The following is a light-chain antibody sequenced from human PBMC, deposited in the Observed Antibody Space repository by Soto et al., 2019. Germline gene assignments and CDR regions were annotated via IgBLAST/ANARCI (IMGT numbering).Light chain of an antibody. V-gene: IGKV3-15*01. CDR1: QSINNN. Sequence: EIVMTQSPATLSVSPGERATLSCRASQSINNNLAWYQQKRGQGPRLLIYGASSRATGTPARFSGSGSVTGFTLTISSPQSEDFALYYCQQYNDWRLSFGGGTKVEIK. CDR3: QQYNDWRLS. J-gene: IGKJ4*01. CDR2: GAS.